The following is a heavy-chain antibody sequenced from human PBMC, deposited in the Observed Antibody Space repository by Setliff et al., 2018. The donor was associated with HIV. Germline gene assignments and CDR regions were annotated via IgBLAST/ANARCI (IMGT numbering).Heavy chain of an antibody. CDR2: IYQSGSI. V-gene: IGHV4-38-2*01. CDR1: GYSINSGFS. CDR3: ARPRRVRSRAWYWFDI. D-gene: IGHD6-19*01. J-gene: IGHJ5*02. Sequence: SETLSLTCAASGYSINSGFSRAWIRQPPGQGPQWIGSIYQSGSIYYNPSLQSRVAISVDSSKNQFSLNLFSVTAADTAVYYCARPRRVRSRAWYWFDIWGQGTLVTVSS.